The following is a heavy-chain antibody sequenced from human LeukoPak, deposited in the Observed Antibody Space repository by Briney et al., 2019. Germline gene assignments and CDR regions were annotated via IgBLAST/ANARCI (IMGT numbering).Heavy chain of an antibody. Sequence: GGSLRLSCAASGFTFSTYWMNWVRQAPGKGLEWVANIKQDGSEKYYVDSVKGRFTISRDNAKSTLYLQMNSLRAEDTAVYYCARPYSSGWSGNGMDVWGQGTTVTVSS. J-gene: IGHJ6*01. V-gene: IGHV3-7*01. D-gene: IGHD6-19*01. CDR2: IKQDGSEK. CDR1: GFTFSTYW. CDR3: ARPYSSGWSGNGMDV.